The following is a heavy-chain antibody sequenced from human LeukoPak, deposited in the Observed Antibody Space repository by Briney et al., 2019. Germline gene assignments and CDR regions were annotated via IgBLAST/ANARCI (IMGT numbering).Heavy chain of an antibody. V-gene: IGHV1-2*02. CDR2: INPKSGGT. Sequence: ASVKVSCKASGYTFTGYFIHWVRQAPGQGLEWMGWINPKSGGTNYAQKFQGRVTMTRDTSISTAYMELSRLTSVDTAVYYCARVAGIDYYDSSGYPDYWGQGTLVTVSS. CDR1: GYTFTGYF. CDR3: ARVAGIDYYDSSGYPDY. J-gene: IGHJ4*02. D-gene: IGHD3-22*01.